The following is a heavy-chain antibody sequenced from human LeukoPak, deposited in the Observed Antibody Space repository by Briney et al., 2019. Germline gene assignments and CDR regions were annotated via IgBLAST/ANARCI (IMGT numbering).Heavy chain of an antibody. Sequence: GGSLRLSCAVSGFTFSTYTMNWVRQAPGKGLEWVSYISSSSSTIYYADSVKGRFTISRDNAKNSLYLQMNSLRDEDTAVYYCARDLWYYYGSDIDALDIWGQGTMVTVSA. V-gene: IGHV3-48*02. CDR2: ISSSSSTI. CDR3: ARDLWYYYGSDIDALDI. J-gene: IGHJ3*02. D-gene: IGHD3-10*01. CDR1: GFTFSTYT.